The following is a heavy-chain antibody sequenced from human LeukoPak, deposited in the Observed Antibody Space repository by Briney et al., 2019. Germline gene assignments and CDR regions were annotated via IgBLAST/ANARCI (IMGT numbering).Heavy chain of an antibody. V-gene: IGHV4-59*01. D-gene: IGHD3-22*01. J-gene: IGHJ3*02. CDR1: GASISSSY. CDR2: IYYNGNT. CDR3: VRGNYDNRGYSNAFDI. Sequence: KTSETLSLTCTVSGASISSSYWSWVRQPPGKRLEWTGFIYYNGNTNSNPSLKSRVTISADTSKNQFSLKLTSVTAADTAVYYCVRGNYDNRGYSNAFDIWGQGAMVTVSS.